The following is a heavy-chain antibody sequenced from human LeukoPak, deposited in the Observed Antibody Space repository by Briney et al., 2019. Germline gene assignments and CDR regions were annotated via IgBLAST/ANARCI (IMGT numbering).Heavy chain of an antibody. CDR1: GFTFSIYG. D-gene: IGHD2-2*01. CDR2: MRYDGNNK. V-gene: IGHV3-30*02. CDR3: AKVRSYQLPIDY. J-gene: IGHJ4*02. Sequence: GGSLRLSCAASGFTFSIYGMHWVCQAPGKGLEWVALMRYDGNNKYHADSVKGRFTISRDNSKNTLYLQMNSLRAEDTAVYYCAKVRSYQLPIDYWGQGTLVTVSS.